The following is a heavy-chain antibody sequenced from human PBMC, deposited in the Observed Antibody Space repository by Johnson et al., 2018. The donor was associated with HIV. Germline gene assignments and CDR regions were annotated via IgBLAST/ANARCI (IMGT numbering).Heavy chain of an antibody. J-gene: IGHJ3*02. Sequence: VQLVESGGDLVQPGGSLKLSCAASGFTFSGSAMHWVRQASGKGLEWVGRIRNKANTYATAYAASVKGRFTIYRDDSTNTVFLQMNSLRAEDTALYYCAKDRVVQSVGDAFDIWGQGTMVTVSS. V-gene: IGHV3-73*02. CDR2: IRNKANTYAT. D-gene: IGHD2-15*01. CDR3: AKDRVVQSVGDAFDI. CDR1: GFTFSGSA.